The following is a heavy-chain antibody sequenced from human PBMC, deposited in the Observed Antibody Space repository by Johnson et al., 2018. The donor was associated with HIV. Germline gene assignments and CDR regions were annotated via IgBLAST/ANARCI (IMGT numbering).Heavy chain of an antibody. Sequence: QVQLVESGGGVVQPGRSLRLSCAASGFTFSTYAMNWVRQPPGRGLEWVAFIRFDGTKKYYADSVKGRFTISRDDSKNTVHLQISSLRPEDTAVYYCAKRAATGDDAFDIWGQGTMVTVSS. D-gene: IGHD3-16*01. J-gene: IGHJ3*02. V-gene: IGHV3-30*02. CDR1: GFTFSTYA. CDR3: AKRAATGDDAFDI. CDR2: IRFDGTKK.